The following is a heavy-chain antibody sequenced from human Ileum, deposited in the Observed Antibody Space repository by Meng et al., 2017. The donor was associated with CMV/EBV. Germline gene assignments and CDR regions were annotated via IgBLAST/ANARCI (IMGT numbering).Heavy chain of an antibody. CDR1: GFIFSDHY. D-gene: IGHD1-20*01. V-gene: IGHV3-72*01. Sequence: GESLKISCAASGFIFSDHYMDWVRQAPGKGLEWVARTRDKANRYTTEYAASVKGRFTISRDDSKNSLYLQMNSLRAEDTAVYYCASMITGDYWGQGTLVTVSS. CDR2: TRDKANRYTT. J-gene: IGHJ4*02. CDR3: ASMITGDY.